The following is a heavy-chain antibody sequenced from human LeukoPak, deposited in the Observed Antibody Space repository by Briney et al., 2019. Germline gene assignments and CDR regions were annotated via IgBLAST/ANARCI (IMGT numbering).Heavy chain of an antibody. D-gene: IGHD5-18*01. CDR1: GFTFSSYA. CDR3: ASSLVGTAMARTDY. V-gene: IGHV3-23*01. Sequence: GGSLRLSCAASGFTFSSYAMSWVRQAPGKGLEWVSAISGSGGSTYYADSVKGRFTISRDNSKNTLYLQMNSLRAEDTAVYYCASSLVGTAMARTDYWGQGTLVTVSS. J-gene: IGHJ4*02. CDR2: ISGSGGST.